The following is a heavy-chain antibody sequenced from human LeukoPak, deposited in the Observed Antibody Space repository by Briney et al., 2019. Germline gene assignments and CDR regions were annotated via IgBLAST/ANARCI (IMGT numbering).Heavy chain of an antibody. CDR1: GSRFTSLW. CDR2: IYPCDSDT. CDR3: ARRYGRPFDY. J-gene: IGHJ4*02. Sequence: GEALKISWKGSGSRFTSLWIGWVRQMPGRGLEWMWIIYPCDSDTRYSPSFEAQVTISADNSISTAYLEWSNLKASDTAIYYCARRYGRPFDYWGQGTLVTVSS. D-gene: IGHD4-17*01. V-gene: IGHV5-51*01.